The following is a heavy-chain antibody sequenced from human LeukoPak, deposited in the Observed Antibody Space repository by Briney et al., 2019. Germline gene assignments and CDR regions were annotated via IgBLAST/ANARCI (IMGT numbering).Heavy chain of an antibody. Sequence: NSSEPLSLTCAVYGGSFSGYYWSWIRQPPGKGLEWIGEINHSGSTNYSPSLKSRVTISVDTSKNQFSLKLSSVTAADTAVYYCATSVAVPVPEVGASRPHWFDPWGQGTLVTVSS. CDR3: ATSVAVPVPEVGASRPHWFDP. D-gene: IGHD1-26*01. V-gene: IGHV4-34*01. CDR1: GGSFSGYY. CDR2: INHSGST. J-gene: IGHJ5*02.